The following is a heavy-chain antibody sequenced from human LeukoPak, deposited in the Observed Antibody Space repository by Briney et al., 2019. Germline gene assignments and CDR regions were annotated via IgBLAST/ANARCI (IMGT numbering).Heavy chain of an antibody. CDR2: INSDGSST. Sequence: GGSLRLSCAASGFTFNNYWMHWVRQAPGKGLVWVSRINSDGSSTTYSGSVKGRFTNSRYNAKTTLYLQMNSLRADDTAVYYGARGGGYDSTDYWGQGTLVTVSS. CDR3: ARGGGYDSTDY. CDR1: GFTFNNYW. J-gene: IGHJ4*02. V-gene: IGHV3-74*01. D-gene: IGHD3-22*01.